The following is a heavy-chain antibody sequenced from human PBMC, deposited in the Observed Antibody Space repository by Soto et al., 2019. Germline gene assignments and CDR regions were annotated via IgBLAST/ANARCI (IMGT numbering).Heavy chain of an antibody. D-gene: IGHD1-1*01. J-gene: IGHJ4*02. CDR3: ETSELEPPSELGY. CDR2: IIPIFGTA. Sequence: QVKLVQSGAELKKPGSSVKVSCKASGDTFINYGITWVRQAPGHGLEWMGGIIPIFGTANYAHQFQDRVTITADESTSTAYMELSRLRNEDTAVYYCETSELEPPSELGYWGQGTLVTVSS. CDR1: GDTFINYG. V-gene: IGHV1-69*01.